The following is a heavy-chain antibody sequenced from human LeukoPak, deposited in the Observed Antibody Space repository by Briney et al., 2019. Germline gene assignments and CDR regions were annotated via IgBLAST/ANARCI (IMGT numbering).Heavy chain of an antibody. CDR1: GFTFSDYY. V-gene: IGHV3-11*06. Sequence: GGSLRLSCAASGFTFSDYYMSWIRQAPGKGLEWVSSISSSSSYIYYADSVKGRFTISRDNAKNSLYLQMNSLRAEDTAVYYCATPSSSWYRDAFDIWGQGTMVTVSS. J-gene: IGHJ3*02. D-gene: IGHD6-13*01. CDR2: ISSSSSYI. CDR3: ATPSSSWYRDAFDI.